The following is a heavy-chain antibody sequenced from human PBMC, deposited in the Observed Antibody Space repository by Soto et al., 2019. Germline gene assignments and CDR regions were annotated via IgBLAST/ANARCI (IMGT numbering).Heavy chain of an antibody. CDR2: IDEDGSGK. CDR3: ASVKSGSYRRDFDY. Sequence: GGSLRLSCAASGFTFNIYWMGWVRQAPGKGLGWVANIDEDGSGKYYVDSVKGRFTISRDNAKNSVYLQMNSLRAEDTAVYYCASVKSGSYRRDFDYWGQGTLVTVSS. D-gene: IGHD1-26*01. CDR1: GFTFNIYW. V-gene: IGHV3-7*05. J-gene: IGHJ4*02.